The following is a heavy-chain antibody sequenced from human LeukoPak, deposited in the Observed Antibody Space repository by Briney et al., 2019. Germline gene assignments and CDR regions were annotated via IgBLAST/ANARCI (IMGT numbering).Heavy chain of an antibody. V-gene: IGHV3-21*01. CDR3: ARDSFAY. CDR2: ISSSSSYI. J-gene: IGHJ4*02. CDR1: GFTFSSYS. Sequence: GGSLRLSCAASGFTFSSYSMNWVRQAPGKGLEWVSSISSSSSYIYYAGSVKGRFTISRGNAKNSLYLQMNSLRAEDTAVYYCARDSFAYWGRGTLVTVSS.